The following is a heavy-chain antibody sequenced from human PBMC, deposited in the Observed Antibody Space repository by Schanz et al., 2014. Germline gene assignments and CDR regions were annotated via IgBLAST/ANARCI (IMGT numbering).Heavy chain of an antibody. CDR2: ITAYNGDT. V-gene: IGHV1-18*04. D-gene: IGHD2-2*01. CDR3: ARDRRRYCSTASCLHDNWFDP. J-gene: IGHJ5*02. CDR1: GYTFTGYY. Sequence: QVQLVQSGAEMKKPGASVKVSCKASGYTFTGYYMHWVRQAPGQGLEWMGWITAYNGDTNYALKLQGRVTMTTDTSTGTAYMDLRSLRSDDTAVYYCARDRRRYCSTASCLHDNWFDPWGQGTLVIVSS.